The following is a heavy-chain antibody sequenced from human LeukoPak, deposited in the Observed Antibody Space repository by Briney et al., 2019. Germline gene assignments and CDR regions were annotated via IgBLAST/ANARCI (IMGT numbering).Heavy chain of an antibody. CDR1: GFTFSTFG. D-gene: IGHD1/OR15-1a*01. Sequence: GGSLRLSCAASGFTFSTFGIHWVRQAPGKGLEWVAAISPDGNNEYYTDSVKGRFTVSRDNSKNMIYLQMNSLRGEDSGVYYCAKVNNYDDYWGQGTPVTVSS. V-gene: IGHV3-30*18. J-gene: IGHJ4*02. CDR2: ISPDGNNE. CDR3: AKVNNYDDY.